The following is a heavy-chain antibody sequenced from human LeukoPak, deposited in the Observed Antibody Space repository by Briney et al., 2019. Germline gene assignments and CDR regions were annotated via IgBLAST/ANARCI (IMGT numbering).Heavy chain of an antibody. CDR1: GGSIRSYY. J-gene: IGHJ4*02. CDR2: IYYSGST. D-gene: IGHD5-12*01. V-gene: IGHV4-59*08. CDR3: AGELPGGFRFDY. Sequence: SETLSLTCTVPGGSIRSYYWSWIRQPPGKGLEWIGYIYYSGSTTYNPSLKSRVTISADTSKNQFFLKLSSVTASDTALYYCAGELPGGFRFDYWGQGSLVTVSS.